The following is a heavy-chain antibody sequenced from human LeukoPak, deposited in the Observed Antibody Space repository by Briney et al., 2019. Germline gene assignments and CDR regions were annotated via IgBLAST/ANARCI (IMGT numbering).Heavy chain of an antibody. CDR3: ARVIDDYGGNDAFDI. V-gene: IGHV3-48*04. D-gene: IGHD4-23*01. CDR1: GLTFSTNS. CDR2: ISFSSSTI. J-gene: IGHJ3*02. Sequence: GGPLRLSCAAAGLTFSTNSMNWVRQAPGKGLEWVSYISFSSSTIYYADSVKGRFTISRDNAKNSLYLQMNSLRAEDTAVYYCARVIDDYGGNDAFDIWGQGTMVTVSS.